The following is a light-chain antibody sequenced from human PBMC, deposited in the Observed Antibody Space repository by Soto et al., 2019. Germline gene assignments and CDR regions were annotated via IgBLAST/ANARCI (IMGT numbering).Light chain of an antibody. J-gene: IGKJ1*01. CDR3: QQYNNYST. V-gene: IGKV1-5*01. CDR2: DAS. CDR1: QSISDW. Sequence: DIQMTQSPSTLSASVGDRFTITCLASQSISDWLAWFQLKPGKAPKLLIYDASSLESGVPSRFSGSGSGTEFTLTISTLQPDDFATYYCQQYNNYSTLGQGTKVDIK.